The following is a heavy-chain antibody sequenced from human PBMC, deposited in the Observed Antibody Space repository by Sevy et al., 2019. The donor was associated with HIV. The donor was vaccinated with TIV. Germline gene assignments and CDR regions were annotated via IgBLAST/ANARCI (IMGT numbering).Heavy chain of an antibody. V-gene: IGHV4-59*01. D-gene: IGHD3-9*01. Sequence: SETLSLTCTVSGGSISSYYWSWIRQPPGKGLEWIGYIYYSGSANYNPSLKSRVTISVDTSKNQFSLKLSSVTAADTAVYYCARVTGYYYYYMDVWGKGTTVTVSS. CDR1: GGSISSYY. CDR2: IYYSGSA. J-gene: IGHJ6*03. CDR3: ARVTGYYYYYMDV.